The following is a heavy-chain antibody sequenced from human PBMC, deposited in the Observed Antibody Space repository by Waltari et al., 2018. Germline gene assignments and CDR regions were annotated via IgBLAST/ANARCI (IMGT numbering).Heavy chain of an antibody. CDR1: GFTFSSFW. CDR3: ARVSRRTYRSPVPGRHYYYGMDV. D-gene: IGHD1-1*01. Sequence: EEQLVESGGGLVQPGDSLRLSCAASGFTFSSFWMNWVRQAPGKGPLWVSRISTVASASTYADSVKGRFTISRDNARNTLYLQMNRLRAEDTAVYFCARVSRRTYRSPVPGRHYYYGMDVWGQGTTVTVSS. V-gene: IGHV3-74*03. CDR2: ISTVASAS. J-gene: IGHJ6*02.